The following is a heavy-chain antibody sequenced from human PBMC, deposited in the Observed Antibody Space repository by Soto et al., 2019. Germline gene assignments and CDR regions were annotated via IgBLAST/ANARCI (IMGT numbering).Heavy chain of an antibody. CDR3: ARARSTTWSGTTRGWFDP. Sequence: DVQLVESGGGLVKPGGSLRLSCAASGFTLKNYSMTWVRQAPGKGLEWVSSISRNSNYKYYADSLKVRFTISRDNAKNALYLQMSSLRAEDTAVYYCARARSTTWSGTTRGWFDPWGRGTLVTVAS. CDR1: GFTLKNYS. D-gene: IGHD2-2*01. J-gene: IGHJ5*02. V-gene: IGHV3-21*06. CDR2: ISRNSNYK.